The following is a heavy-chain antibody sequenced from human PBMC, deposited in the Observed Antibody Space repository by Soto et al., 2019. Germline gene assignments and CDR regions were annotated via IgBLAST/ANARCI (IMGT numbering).Heavy chain of an antibody. D-gene: IGHD6-19*01. CDR1: GFSLSTSGVG. Sequence: SGPTLVNPTQTLTLTCTFSGFSLSTSGVGVGWIRQPPGKALEWLALIYWNDDERYSPSLKSRLTITKDTSKNQVVLTMTNMDPVDTATYYCAHREYSSGWYGVQWFDPCGQGTLVTVSS. V-gene: IGHV2-5*01. J-gene: IGHJ5*02. CDR2: IYWNDDE. CDR3: AHREYSSGWYGVQWFDP.